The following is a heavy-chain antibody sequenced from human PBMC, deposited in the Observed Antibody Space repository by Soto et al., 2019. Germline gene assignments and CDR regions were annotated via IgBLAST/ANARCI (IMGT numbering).Heavy chain of an antibody. CDR3: ARGSYSDDSAYYYGMDV. Sequence: GGSLRLSCVASGFTFSRYSMIWVRQAPGKXLQWVSAISYSSSYIYTADSVKSRFTISRDNAKNSLYLQMNSLRVEDTGVYFCARGSYSDDSAYYYGMDVWGQGTTVAVSS. V-gene: IGHV3-21*01. CDR1: GFTFSRYS. CDR2: ISYSSSYI. D-gene: IGHD4-4*01. J-gene: IGHJ6*02.